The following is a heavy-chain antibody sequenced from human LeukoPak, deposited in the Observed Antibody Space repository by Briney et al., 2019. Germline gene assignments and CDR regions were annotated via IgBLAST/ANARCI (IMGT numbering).Heavy chain of an antibody. J-gene: IGHJ4*02. Sequence: GGSLRLSCAAFGIAFDKNAMSWVRQAPGKGLEWVSTISHSGGATHYADSVKGRFTISRDNSKDTVSLQMSSLRVEDTAVYYCANFKGKDGIKDHFDYWGQGTLVTVSS. CDR3: ANFKGKDGIKDHFDY. CDR1: GIAFDKNA. D-gene: IGHD5-24*01. CDR2: ISHSGGAT. V-gene: IGHV3-23*01.